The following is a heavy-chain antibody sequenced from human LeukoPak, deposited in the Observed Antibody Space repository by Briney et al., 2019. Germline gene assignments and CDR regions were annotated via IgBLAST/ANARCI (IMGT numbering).Heavy chain of an antibody. V-gene: IGHV1-18*01. Sequence: ASVKVSCKASGYTFTSYGISWVRQAPGRGLEWMGWISAYNGNTNYAQKLQGRVTMTTDTSTSTAYMELRSLRSDDTAVYYCASSVYYGSGSYWSFDYWGQGTLVTVSS. CDR3: ASSVYYGSGSYWSFDY. D-gene: IGHD3-10*01. CDR1: GYTFTSYG. J-gene: IGHJ4*02. CDR2: ISAYNGNT.